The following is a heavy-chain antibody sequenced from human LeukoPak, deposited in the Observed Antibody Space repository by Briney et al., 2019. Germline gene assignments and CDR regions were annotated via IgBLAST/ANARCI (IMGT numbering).Heavy chain of an antibody. CDR3: ARVEVPRDINDWYFDL. J-gene: IGHJ2*01. D-gene: IGHD2-15*01. CDR2: LYHSGTT. CDR1: GYSIAHGFL. Sequence: PSETLSLTCTVSGYSIAHGFLWGWSRPPPGGGVEGIGSLYHSGTTYYNTSLKRRISTSGDTSKNQFYMKLRIVTAAYTAVYYCARVEVPRDINDWYFDLWGRGTLVTVSS. V-gene: IGHV4-38-2*02.